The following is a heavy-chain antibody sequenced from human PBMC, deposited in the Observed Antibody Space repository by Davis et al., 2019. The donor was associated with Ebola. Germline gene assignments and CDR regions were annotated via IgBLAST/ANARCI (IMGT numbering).Heavy chain of an antibody. Sequence: PSETLSLTCTVSGDSMSGHYWSWVRQAPGKGLEWIAYLYSSGSTNYNHSLERRVTISLDTSKNQFSLTLRSLTAAYAAVYYCARESVTVNRYFDLWGRGTLVTVSS. V-gene: IGHV4-59*11. J-gene: IGHJ2*01. CDR3: ARESVTVNRYFDL. CDR2: LYSSGST. CDR1: GDSMSGHY. D-gene: IGHD2-21*02.